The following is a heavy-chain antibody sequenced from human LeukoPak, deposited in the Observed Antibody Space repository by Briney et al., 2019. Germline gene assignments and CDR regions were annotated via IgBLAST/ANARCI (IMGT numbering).Heavy chain of an antibody. Sequence: PSETLSRTCAVYGGSFSGYYWSWIRQPPGKGLQWIGEINHSGSTNYNPSLKSRVTISVDTSKNQFSLKLSSVTAADTAVYYCARGRIAVAGVDAFDIWGQGTMVTVSS. CDR2: INHSGST. CDR3: ARGRIAVAGVDAFDI. J-gene: IGHJ3*02. V-gene: IGHV4-34*01. CDR1: GGSFSGYY. D-gene: IGHD6-19*01.